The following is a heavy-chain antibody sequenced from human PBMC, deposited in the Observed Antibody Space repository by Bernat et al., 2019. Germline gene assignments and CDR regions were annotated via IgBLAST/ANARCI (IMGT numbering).Heavy chain of an antibody. Sequence: QVQLVQSGAEVKKPGASVKVSCKASGYTVTSYAIHWVRQAPGQRLEWMGWINAGNGNTRYSRNFQGRVTITRDTSASTAYMELSSMRSEDTAVYYCARSSMAYDSTWPNDPIDYWGQGTLVTVSS. V-gene: IGHV1-3*01. CDR3: ARSSMAYDSTWPNDPIDY. J-gene: IGHJ4*02. CDR2: INAGNGNT. D-gene: IGHD2-8*01. CDR1: GYTVTSYA.